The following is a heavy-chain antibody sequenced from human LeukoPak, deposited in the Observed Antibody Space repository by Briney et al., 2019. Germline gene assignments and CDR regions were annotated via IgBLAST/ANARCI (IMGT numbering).Heavy chain of an antibody. Sequence: GGSLRLSCAASGFTFSSYEMNWVRQAPGKGGEGVSYISSSGSNIYYEDCVKGRFTISRDNGKNSVYLQMNSLRAEDTAVYYCAELGITMIWGVWGKGTTVTISS. J-gene: IGHJ6*04. CDR3: AELGITMIWGV. CDR2: ISSSGSNI. D-gene: IGHD3-22*01. CDR1: GFTFSSYE. V-gene: IGHV3-48*03.